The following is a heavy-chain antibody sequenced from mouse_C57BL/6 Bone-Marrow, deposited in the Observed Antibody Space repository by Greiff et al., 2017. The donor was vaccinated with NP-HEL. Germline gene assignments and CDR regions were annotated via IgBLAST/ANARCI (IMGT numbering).Heavy chain of an antibody. J-gene: IGHJ4*01. CDR3: TTGGSSPYAMDY. CDR2: IDPENGDT. CDR1: GFNIKDDY. Sequence: EVQLQQSGAELVRPGASVKLSCTVSGFNIKDDYMHWVKQRPEQGLEWIGWIDPENGDTKYASKFQGKATITADTSSNTAYLQLSSLTSEDTAVYYCTTGGSSPYAMDYWGQGTSVTVSS. V-gene: IGHV14-4*01. D-gene: IGHD1-1*01.